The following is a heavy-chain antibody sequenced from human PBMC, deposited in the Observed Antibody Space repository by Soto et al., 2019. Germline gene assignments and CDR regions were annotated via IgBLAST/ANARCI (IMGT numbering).Heavy chain of an antibody. CDR2: IYHSGSP. J-gene: IGHJ3*02. D-gene: IGHD3-10*01. CDR1: GGSISSRNW. CDR3: ASKFGELLADAFDI. Sequence: QVQLQESGPGLVKPSGTLSLTCAVSGGSISSRNWWSWVRQPPGKGLEWIGEIYHSGSPNYNPSLKSRVTISVDKSKNQFSLKLSSVTAAATAVYYCASKFGELLADAFDIWGQGTMVTVSS. V-gene: IGHV4-4*02.